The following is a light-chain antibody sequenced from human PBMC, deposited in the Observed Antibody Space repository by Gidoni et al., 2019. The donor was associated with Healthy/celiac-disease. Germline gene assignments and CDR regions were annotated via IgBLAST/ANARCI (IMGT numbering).Light chain of an antibody. V-gene: IGLV3-1*01. J-gene: IGLJ2*01. Sequence: SYELTQPPSVSVSPGQTASITRPADKLGDKYVCWYQQKPGQSPVLVIYQDTKRPSGSPERFSGSNSGNTATLTISGTQAMDEADYYCQAWDSFVVFGGGTKLTVL. CDR3: QAWDSFVV. CDR2: QDT. CDR1: KLGDKY.